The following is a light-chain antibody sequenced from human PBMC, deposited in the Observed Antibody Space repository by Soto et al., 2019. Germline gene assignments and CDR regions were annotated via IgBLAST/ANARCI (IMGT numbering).Light chain of an antibody. CDR2: DAS. Sequence: MKHSVATLSVKTGERATLSCRASQSVSSDLAWYQQKPGQAPRLLIYDASTRATGIPARFSGSGSGTEFTLTISSLRSEDFAVYYCQQYNNWPRTFGQGSKVDVK. J-gene: IGKJ1*01. CDR1: QSVSSD. CDR3: QQYNNWPRT. V-gene: IGKV3-15*01.